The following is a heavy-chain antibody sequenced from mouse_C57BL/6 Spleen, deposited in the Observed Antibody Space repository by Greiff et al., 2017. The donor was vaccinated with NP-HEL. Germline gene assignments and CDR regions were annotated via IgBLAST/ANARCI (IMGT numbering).Heavy chain of an antibody. J-gene: IGHJ1*03. Sequence: VQLQQPGAELVMPGASVKLSCKASGYTFTSYWMHWVKQRPGQGLEWIGEIDPSDSYTNYNQKFKGKSTLTVDKSSSTAYMQLSSLTSEDSAVYYCARLSTTVVDGWYFDVWGTGTTVTVSS. CDR2: IDPSDSYT. V-gene: IGHV1-69*01. D-gene: IGHD1-1*01. CDR1: GYTFTSYW. CDR3: ARLSTTVVDGWYFDV.